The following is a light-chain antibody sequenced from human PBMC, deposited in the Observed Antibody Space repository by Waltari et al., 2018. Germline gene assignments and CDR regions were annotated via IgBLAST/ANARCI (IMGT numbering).Light chain of an antibody. V-gene: IGLV1-40*01. J-gene: IGLJ2*01. Sequence: QSVLTQPPSVSGAPGQRVTISCTGSSSNLGAGYDVHWQQQLPGTAPKLLIHGNSNRPSGVPDRFSGSKSGTSASLAITGLQAEDEADYYCQSYDNSLSGSVVFGGGTKLTVL. CDR1: SSNLGAGYD. CDR3: QSYDNSLSGSVV. CDR2: GNS.